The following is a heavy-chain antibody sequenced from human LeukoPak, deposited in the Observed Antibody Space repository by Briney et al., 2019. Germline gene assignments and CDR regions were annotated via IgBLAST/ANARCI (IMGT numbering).Heavy chain of an antibody. D-gene: IGHD1-26*01. J-gene: IGHJ4*02. V-gene: IGHV3-23*01. Sequence: PGGSLRLSCAASGFTFSSYAMSWVRQAPGKGLEWVSAISGSGGSTYYADSVKGRFTISRGNSKNTLYLQMNSLRAEDTAVYYCAKSWEPLLYFDYWGQGTLVTVSS. CDR1: GFTFSSYA. CDR3: AKSWEPLLYFDY. CDR2: ISGSGGST.